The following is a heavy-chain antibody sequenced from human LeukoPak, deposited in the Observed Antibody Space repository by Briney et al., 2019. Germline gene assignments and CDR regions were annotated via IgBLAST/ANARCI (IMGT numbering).Heavy chain of an antibody. D-gene: IGHD3-10*01. CDR3: ARGGIWFAPYYYYYMDV. Sequence: SETLSLTCTVSGGSISGHYWSWIRQPPGKGLEWIGYIYYSGSTNYNPSLKSRVTISVDTSKNQFSLKLSSVTAADTAVYYCARGGIWFAPYYYYYMDVWGKGTTVTVSS. J-gene: IGHJ6*03. CDR1: GGSISGHY. CDR2: IYYSGST. V-gene: IGHV4-59*11.